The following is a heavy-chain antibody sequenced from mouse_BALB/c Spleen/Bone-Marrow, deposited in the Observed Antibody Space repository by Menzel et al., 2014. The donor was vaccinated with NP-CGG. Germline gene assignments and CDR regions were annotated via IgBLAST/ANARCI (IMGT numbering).Heavy chain of an antibody. CDR2: IYPGNGDT. J-gene: IGHJ4*01. D-gene: IGHD3-1*01. Sequence: QVQLQQSGAELVKPGASVKMSCEASGYTFTSYNMHWVKQTPGQGLEWIGAIYPGNGDTSYNQKFKGKATLTADKSSSTAYMQLSSLTSEDSAVYYCARSGSSGYYAMDYWGQGTSVTVSS. V-gene: IGHV1-12*01. CDR3: ARSGSSGYYAMDY. CDR1: GYTFTSYN.